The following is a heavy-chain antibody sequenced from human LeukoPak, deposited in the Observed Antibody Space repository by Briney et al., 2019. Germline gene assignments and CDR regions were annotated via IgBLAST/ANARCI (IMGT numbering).Heavy chain of an antibody. CDR1: GGSISSGGYY. Sequence: SQTLSLTCTVSGGSISSGGYYWSWIRQHPGKGLEWRGYIDYSGSTYYNPSLKSRVTISRDTSKNQFSLKLSPVTAADTAVYYCARGLYSIVYYWGQGTLVTVSS. CDR3: ARGLYSIVYY. CDR2: IDYSGST. J-gene: IGHJ4*02. V-gene: IGHV4-31*03. D-gene: IGHD2-8*01.